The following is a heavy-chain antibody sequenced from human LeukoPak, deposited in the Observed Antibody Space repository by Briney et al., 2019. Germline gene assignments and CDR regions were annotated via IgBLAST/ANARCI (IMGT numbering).Heavy chain of an antibody. CDR3: ARDPSSSWSYNWFDP. V-gene: IGHV1-69*05. J-gene: IGHJ5*02. D-gene: IGHD6-13*01. CDR1: GGTFSSYA. CDR2: IIPIFGTA. Sequence: SVKVSCKASGGTFSSYAISWVRQAPGQGLEWMGRIIPIFGTAYYAQEFQGRVTITTDESTSTAYMELSSLRSEDTAVYYCARDPSSSWSYNWFDPWGQGTLVTVSS.